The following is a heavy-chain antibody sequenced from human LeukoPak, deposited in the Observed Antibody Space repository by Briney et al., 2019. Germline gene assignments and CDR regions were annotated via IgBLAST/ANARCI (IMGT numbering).Heavy chain of an antibody. Sequence: SETLSLTCGVYGGSFSGYYWSWIRQPPGKGLEWIGEINPRGSTDYNPPLKSRVTLSADTSKNQFSLTLNSVTAADTAVYYCARRRLGYYFDYWGQGTLVTVSS. CDR1: GGSFSGYY. J-gene: IGHJ4*02. CDR3: ARRRLGYYFDY. V-gene: IGHV4-34*01. CDR2: INPRGST. D-gene: IGHD5-24*01.